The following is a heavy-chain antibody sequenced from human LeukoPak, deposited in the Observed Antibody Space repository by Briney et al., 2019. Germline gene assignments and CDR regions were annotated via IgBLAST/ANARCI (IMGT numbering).Heavy chain of an antibody. D-gene: IGHD3-22*01. CDR3: AKRGVVIRVILVGFHKEAYYFDS. J-gene: IGHJ4*02. CDR1: GITLSNYG. V-gene: IGHV3-23*01. CDR2: ISGTGGKT. Sequence: GGSLRLSCAVSGITLSNYGMSWVRQAPGKGLEWVSGISGTGGKTYYADSVKGRFTISRDNSKNTSYLQMNSLRAEDTAVYFCAKRGVVIRVILVGFHKEAYYFDSWGQGALVTVSS.